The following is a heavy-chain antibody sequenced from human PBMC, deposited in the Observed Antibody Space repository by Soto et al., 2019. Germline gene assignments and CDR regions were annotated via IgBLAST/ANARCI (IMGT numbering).Heavy chain of an antibody. J-gene: IGHJ4*02. CDR3: ARETGYTYGYVFDY. CDR2: IIPVLGVG. Sequence: QVQLVQSGAELKTPGSSVRVSCKDSGGTFRNHAISWVRQAPGQGLEWLGGIIPVLGVGDNAQNFQGRVTITADASTRTAYLELSSLRSEDTALYYCARETGYTYGYVFDYWCQGTLVTVSS. V-gene: IGHV1-69*01. D-gene: IGHD5-18*01. CDR1: GGTFRNHA.